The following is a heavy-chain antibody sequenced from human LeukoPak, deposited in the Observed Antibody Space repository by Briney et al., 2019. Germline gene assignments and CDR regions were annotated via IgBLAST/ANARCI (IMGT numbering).Heavy chain of an antibody. V-gene: IGHV4-30-2*01. J-gene: IGHJ4*02. D-gene: IGHD3-3*01. CDR1: GGSISSGGYY. Sequence: SETLSLTCTVSGGSISSGGYYWSWIRQPPGKGLEWIGYIYHSGSTYYNPSLKSRVTISVDRSKNQFSLKLSSVTAADTAVYYCARAHLIFGVVTPDYWGQGTLVTVSS. CDR3: ARAHLIFGVVTPDY. CDR2: IYHSGST.